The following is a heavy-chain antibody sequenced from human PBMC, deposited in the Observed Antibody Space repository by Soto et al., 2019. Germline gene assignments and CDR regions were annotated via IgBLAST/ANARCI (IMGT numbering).Heavy chain of an antibody. J-gene: IGHJ4*02. CDR3: AKDLSGYDTITNDY. Sequence: GSLRLSCAASGFTFSSYAMSWVRQAPGKGLEWVSAISGSGGSTYYADSVKGRFTISRDNSKNTLYLQMNSLRAEDTAVYYCAKDLSGYDTITNDYWGQGTLVTVSS. D-gene: IGHD5-12*01. CDR1: GFTFSSYA. CDR2: ISGSGGST. V-gene: IGHV3-23*01.